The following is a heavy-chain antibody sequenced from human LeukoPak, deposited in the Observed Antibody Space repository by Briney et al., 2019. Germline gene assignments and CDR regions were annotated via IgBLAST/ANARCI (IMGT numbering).Heavy chain of an antibody. Sequence: GGSLRLSCAASGFTFSTYWMHWVRQAPGKGGGWGSVISDDGTTTAYADSVRGRFTISRDNAKNTLSLQMTSLRAEDTAIYHCVKDGGQSFSTTYDYWGQGALVTVSS. V-gene: IGHV3-74*01. J-gene: IGHJ4*02. CDR2: ISDDGTTT. CDR3: VKDGGQSFSTTYDY. D-gene: IGHD2-15*01. CDR1: GFTFSTYW.